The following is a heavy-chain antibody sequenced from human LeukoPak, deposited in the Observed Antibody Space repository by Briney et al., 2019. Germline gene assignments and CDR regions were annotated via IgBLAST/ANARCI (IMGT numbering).Heavy chain of an antibody. CDR1: GFTFSSYG. CDR2: IRYDGSNK. J-gene: IGHJ6*03. V-gene: IGHV3-30*02. CDR3: ARDYGSGSYYNVGYMDV. D-gene: IGHD3-10*01. Sequence: RGSLRLSCAASGFTFSSYGMHWVRQAPGKGLEWVAFIRYDGSNKYYADSVKGRFTISRDNSKNTLYLQMNSLRAEDTAVYYCARDYGSGSYYNVGYMDVWGKGTTVTVSS.